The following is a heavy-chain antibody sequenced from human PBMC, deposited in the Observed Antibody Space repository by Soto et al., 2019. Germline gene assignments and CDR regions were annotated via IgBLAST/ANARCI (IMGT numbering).Heavy chain of an antibody. CDR1: GFTFSSYW. CDR2: IKQDGSEI. J-gene: IGHJ4*02. Sequence: EVQLVESGGGLVQSGGSLRLSCAASGFTFSSYWMSWVRQGPGKGPEWVANIKQDGSEIYYVDSVKGRFTISRDNAKSSLYLQITSLRAEDTAVYHCANSLSAIPGDSWGQGTLVTVSS. D-gene: IGHD2-2*02. V-gene: IGHV3-7*05. CDR3: ANSLSAIPGDS.